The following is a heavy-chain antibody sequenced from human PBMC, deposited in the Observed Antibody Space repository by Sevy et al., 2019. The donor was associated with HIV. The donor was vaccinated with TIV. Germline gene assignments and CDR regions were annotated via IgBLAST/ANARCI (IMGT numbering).Heavy chain of an antibody. Sequence: SETLSLTCTVSGGSISSYYWSWIRQPAGKGLEWIGRIYTSGSTNYNPSLKGRVTMSVDTSKNQFSLKLSTVTAADTAVYYWARDRGVPAAILEGWFDPWGQGTLVTVSS. CDR1: GGSISSYY. CDR3: ARDRGVPAAILEGWFDP. J-gene: IGHJ5*02. D-gene: IGHD2-2*02. CDR2: IYTSGST. V-gene: IGHV4-4*07.